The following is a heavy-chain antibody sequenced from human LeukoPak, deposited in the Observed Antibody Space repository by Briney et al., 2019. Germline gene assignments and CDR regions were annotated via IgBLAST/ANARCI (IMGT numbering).Heavy chain of an antibody. CDR1: GGSFSDYY. CDR3: ARAYYYYMDV. Sequence: SETLSLTCAVYGGSFSDYYRSWIPQPPGEGLEWIGEINDSGSTYYNPSLRSRVTMSIDTSKNQFFLKLTSVTAADTAVYYCARAYYYYMDVWGKGTTVTVSS. V-gene: IGHV4-34*01. J-gene: IGHJ6*03. CDR2: INDSGST.